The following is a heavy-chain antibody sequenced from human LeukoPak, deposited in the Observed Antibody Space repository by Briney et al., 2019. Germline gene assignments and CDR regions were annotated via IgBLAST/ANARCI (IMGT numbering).Heavy chain of an antibody. D-gene: IGHD6-19*01. Sequence: PGGSLRLSCAASGFTFNNYAMNWVRQAPGKGLEWVSYISSSSTTIYYADSVKGHFTISRDNARNSLYLQMNSLRVEDTAVYYCAKEVKSSGWYENYFDYWGQGTLVTVSS. CDR3: AKEVKSSGWYENYFDY. J-gene: IGHJ4*02. CDR2: ISSSSTTI. CDR1: GFTFNNYA. V-gene: IGHV3-48*04.